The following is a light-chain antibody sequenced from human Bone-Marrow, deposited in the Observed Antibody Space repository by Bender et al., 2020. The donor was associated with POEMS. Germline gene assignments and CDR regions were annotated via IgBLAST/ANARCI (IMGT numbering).Light chain of an antibody. J-gene: IGLJ1*01. V-gene: IGLV2-11*01. CDR2: EVT. CDR3: CSYAGNRNV. Sequence: QSALTQPRSVSGSPGQSVIVSCTGTSIDVGDFDYVSWSWYQQPPGKAPKLMIYEVTKRPSGVSNRFSGSKSGNTASLTISGLQAEDEADYYCCSYAGNRNVFGTGTKVTVL. CDR1: SIDVGDFDY.